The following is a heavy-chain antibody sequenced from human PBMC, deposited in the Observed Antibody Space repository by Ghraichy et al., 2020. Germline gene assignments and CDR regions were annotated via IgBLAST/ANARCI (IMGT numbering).Heavy chain of an antibody. CDR2: ISSSSSYI. D-gene: IGHD3-22*01. CDR3: ARVGGSSGYYFLGD. J-gene: IGHJ4*02. V-gene: IGHV3-21*01. CDR1: GFTFSSYS. Sequence: GGSLRLSCAASGFTFSSYSMNWVRQAPGKGLEWVSSISSSSSYIYYADSVKGRFTISRDNAKNSLYLQMNSLRAEDTAVYYCARVGGSSGYYFLGDWGQGTLVTVSS.